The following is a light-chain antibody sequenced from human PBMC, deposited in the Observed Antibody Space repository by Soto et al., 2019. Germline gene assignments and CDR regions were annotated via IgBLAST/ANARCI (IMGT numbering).Light chain of an antibody. V-gene: IGLV2-8*01. CDR1: SSDIGGYDF. CDR2: NVN. Sequence: QSALTQPPSASGSPGQAVTISCTGTSSDIGGYDFVSWYQVRPGEAPQLIIYNVNGRPSGVPRRFSGSKSGNTASLTVSGLQAVDEADYYCSSYAGSNNLYVFGTGTKVTVL. CDR3: SSYAGSNNLYV. J-gene: IGLJ1*01.